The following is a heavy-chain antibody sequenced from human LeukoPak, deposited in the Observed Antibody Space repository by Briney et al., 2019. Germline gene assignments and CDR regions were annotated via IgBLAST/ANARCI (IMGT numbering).Heavy chain of an antibody. CDR2: IYSGGST. V-gene: IGHV3-53*01. D-gene: IGHD1-26*01. CDR1: GFTVSSNY. J-gene: IGHJ4*02. CDR3: AGALVGVTGGYYFDY. Sequence: PGGSLRLSCAASGFTVSSNYMSWVRQAPGKGLEWVSVIYSGGSTYYADSVKGRFTISRDNSKNTLYLQMNSLRAEDTAVYYCAGALVGVTGGYYFDYWGQGTLVTVSS.